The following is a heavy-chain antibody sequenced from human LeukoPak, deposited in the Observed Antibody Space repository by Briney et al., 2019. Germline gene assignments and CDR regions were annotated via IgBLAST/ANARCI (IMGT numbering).Heavy chain of an antibody. J-gene: IGHJ6*03. V-gene: IGHV4-31*03. CDR1: GGSISSGGYY. Sequence: PSQTLSLTCTVSGGSISSGGYYWSWIRQHPGKGLEWIGYIYYSGSTYYNPSLKSRVTISVDTSKKQFSLKLSSVTAADTAVYYCARGVRRIAARFYYYYYMDVWGKGTTVTVSS. CDR2: IYYSGST. CDR3: ARGVRRIAARFYYYYYMDV. D-gene: IGHD6-6*01.